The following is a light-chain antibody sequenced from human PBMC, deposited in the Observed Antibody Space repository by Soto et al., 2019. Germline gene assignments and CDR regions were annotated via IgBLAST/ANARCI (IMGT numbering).Light chain of an antibody. V-gene: IGKV4-1*01. CDR1: QSVLYSSNNKNY. CDR2: WAS. CDR3: QQYYSTPPYT. J-gene: IGKJ2*01. Sequence: DIVMTQSPDSLAVSLGERATINCKSGQSVLYSSNNKNYLAWYQKKAGQPPKLLIYWASTRESGVPDRFSGSGSGTDFTLTISSLQAEDVAVYYCQQYYSTPPYTFGQGTKLEIK.